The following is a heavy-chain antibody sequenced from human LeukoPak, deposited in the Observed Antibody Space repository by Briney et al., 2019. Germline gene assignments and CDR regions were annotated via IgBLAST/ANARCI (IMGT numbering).Heavy chain of an antibody. CDR3: ARGRDSDH. CDR2: LHPKSGGT. CDR1: GDSFTAYY. J-gene: IGHJ4*02. V-gene: IGHV1-2*02. Sequence: GASLKSSCKTSGDSFTAYYIHWGRQEPGQGREWMGWLHPKSGGTKYEQNLQDRVTMTRDTSITTVYMELSSLRSDDTAVYYCARGRDSDHWGQGTLVSVSS.